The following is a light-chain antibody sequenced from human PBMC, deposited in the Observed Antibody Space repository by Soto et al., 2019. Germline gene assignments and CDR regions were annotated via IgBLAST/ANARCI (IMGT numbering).Light chain of an antibody. CDR3: SSYTSATTYV. CDR1: SSDIGAHNY. Sequence: QSVLTQPASVSGSPGQSITISCTGTSSDIGAHNYDSWYQQHHPGEAPKLIIYDVSHRPPGVSNRFSGSKSGNTASLTISGLQTEDEADYYCSSYTSATTYVFGTGTKVTVL. V-gene: IGLV2-14*03. J-gene: IGLJ1*01. CDR2: DVS.